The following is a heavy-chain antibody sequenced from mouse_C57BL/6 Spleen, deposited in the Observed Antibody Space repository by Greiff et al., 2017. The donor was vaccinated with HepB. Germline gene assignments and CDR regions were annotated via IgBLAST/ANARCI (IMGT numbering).Heavy chain of an antibody. CDR1: GYAFSSYW. CDR3: ARETGTVYYFDY. V-gene: IGHV1-80*01. Sequence: VQLQQSGAELVKPGASVKISCKASGYAFSSYWMNWVKQRPGKGLEWIGQIYPGDGDTNYNGKFKGKATLTADKSSSTAYMQLSSLTSEDSAVYFCARETGTVYYFDYWGQGTTLTVSS. D-gene: IGHD4-1*01. CDR2: IYPGDGDT. J-gene: IGHJ2*01.